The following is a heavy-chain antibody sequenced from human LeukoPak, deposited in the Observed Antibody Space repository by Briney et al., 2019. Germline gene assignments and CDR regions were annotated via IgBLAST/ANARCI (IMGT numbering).Heavy chain of an antibody. J-gene: IGHJ4*02. D-gene: IGHD3-22*01. Sequence: SVKVSCKASGGTFSSYAISWARQAPGQGLEWMGRIIPIFGTANYAQKFQGRVTITTDESTSTAYMELSSLRSEGTAVYYCARCAHYYDSSGDLRYYFDYWGQGTLVTVSS. V-gene: IGHV1-69*05. CDR3: ARCAHYYDSSGDLRYYFDY. CDR2: IIPIFGTA. CDR1: GGTFSSYA.